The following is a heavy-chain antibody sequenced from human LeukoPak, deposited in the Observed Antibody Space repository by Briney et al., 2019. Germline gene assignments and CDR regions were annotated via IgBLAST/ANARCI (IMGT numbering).Heavy chain of an antibody. CDR2: IKSKTDGGTT. D-gene: IGHD6-19*01. CDR3: TRVVGDDSSGWYDFDY. CDR1: GFTVSNAW. J-gene: IGHJ4*02. V-gene: IGHV3-15*01. Sequence: MPGGSLRLSCAASGFTVSNAWMSWVRQAPGKGLEWVGRIKSKTDGGTTDYAAPVKGRFTISRDDSKNTLYLQMNSLKTEDTAVYYCTRVVGDDSSGWYDFDYWGQGTLVTVSS.